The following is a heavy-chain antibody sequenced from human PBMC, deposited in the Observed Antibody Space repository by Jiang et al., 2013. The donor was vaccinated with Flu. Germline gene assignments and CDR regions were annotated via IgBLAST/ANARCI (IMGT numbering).Heavy chain of an antibody. CDR2: IIPIFGTA. Sequence: GAEVKKPGSSVKVSCKASGGTFSSYAISWVRQAPGQGLEWMGGIIPIFGTANYAQKFQGRVTITADESTSTAYMELSSLRSEDTAVYYCARVPYYYDSSGYSFDYWGQGTLVTVSS. J-gene: IGHJ4*02. V-gene: IGHV1-69*01. D-gene: IGHD3-22*01. CDR3: ARVPYYYDSSGYSFDY. CDR1: GGTFSSYA.